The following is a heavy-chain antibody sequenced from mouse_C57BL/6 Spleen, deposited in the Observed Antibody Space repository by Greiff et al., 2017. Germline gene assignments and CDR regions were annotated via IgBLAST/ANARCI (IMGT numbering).Heavy chain of an antibody. CDR3: ARSGYYGSSYGRYFDV. D-gene: IGHD1-1*01. CDR1: GYTFKSYG. Sequence: VQLQQSGAELARPGASVKLSCKASGYTFKSYGISWVKQRTGQGLEWIGEIYPRSGNTYYNEKFKGKATLTADKSSSTAYMELRSLTSEDSAVYFCARSGYYGSSYGRYFDVWGTGTTVTVSS. V-gene: IGHV1-81*01. J-gene: IGHJ1*03. CDR2: IYPRSGNT.